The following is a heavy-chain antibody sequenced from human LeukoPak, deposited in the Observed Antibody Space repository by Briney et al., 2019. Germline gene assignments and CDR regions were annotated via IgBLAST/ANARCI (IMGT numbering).Heavy chain of an antibody. CDR1: GFTFSDYY. V-gene: IGHV3-11*04. J-gene: IGHJ4*02. CDR2: ISSSSSTI. CDR3: AKLGISLSSSRGYFDY. D-gene: IGHD6-13*01. Sequence: GGSLRLSCAASGFTFSDYYMSWIRQAPGKGLEWVSYISSSSSTIYYADSVKGRFTISRDNAKNSLYLQMNSLRAEDTAVYYCAKLGISLSSSRGYFDYWGQGTLVTVSS.